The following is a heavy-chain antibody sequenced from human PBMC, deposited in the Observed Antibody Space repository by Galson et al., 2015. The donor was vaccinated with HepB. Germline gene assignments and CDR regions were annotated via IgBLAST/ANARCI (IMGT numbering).Heavy chain of an antibody. CDR3: ARIHCSSTSCYQRGRYFQH. CDR2: IYPGDSDT. V-gene: IGHV5-51*01. Sequence: QSGAEVKKPGESLKISCTGSGYSFTSYWIGWVRQMPGKGLEWMGIIYPGDSDTRYSPSFQGQVTISADKSISTAYLQWSSLKASDTAMYYCARIHCSSTSCYQRGRYFQHWGQGTLVTVSS. D-gene: IGHD2-2*01. CDR1: GYSFTSYW. J-gene: IGHJ1*01.